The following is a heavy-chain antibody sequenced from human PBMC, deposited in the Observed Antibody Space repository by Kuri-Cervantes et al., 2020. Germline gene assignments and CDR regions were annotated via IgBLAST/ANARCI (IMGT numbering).Heavy chain of an antibody. J-gene: IGHJ6*03. CDR1: GYTFTGYY. CDR2: INPNSGGT. CDR3: ARGPGFGVVIMPTHYMDV. V-gene: IGHV1-2*04. Sequence: ASVKVSCKASGYTFTGYYMHWVRQAPGQGLEWMGWINPNSGGTNYAQKFQGWVTMTTDTSTSTAYMELRSLRSDDTAVYYCARGPGFGVVIMPTHYMDVWGKGTTVTVSS. D-gene: IGHD3-3*01.